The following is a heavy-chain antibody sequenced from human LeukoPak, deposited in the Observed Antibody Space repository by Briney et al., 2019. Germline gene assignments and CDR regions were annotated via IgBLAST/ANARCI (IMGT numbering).Heavy chain of an antibody. J-gene: IGHJ4*02. CDR2: IDSGSRTI. V-gene: IGHV3-48*04. CDR1: GFTFSSFS. D-gene: IGHD2-2*01. CDR3: ARRVPSQVVTDYFDY. Sequence: GGSLRLSCAASGFTFSSFSMNWVRQAPGKGLEWISFIDSGSRTIFYADSEKGRFTISRDNAKNSLFLQMSSLRAEDTAVYYCARRVPSQVVTDYFDYWGQGTLVTVSS.